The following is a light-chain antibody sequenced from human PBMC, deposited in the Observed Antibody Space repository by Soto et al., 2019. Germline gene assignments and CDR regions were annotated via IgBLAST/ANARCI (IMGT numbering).Light chain of an antibody. Sequence: NFMLTQPHSVSESPGKTVTISCTRSSGSIASNYVQWYQQRPGSAPTPVIYEDNERPSGVPDRFSGSIDSSSNSASLTISGLKTYGEGDYFWQSYHSGNVVFGGGTKLTVL. J-gene: IGLJ2*01. V-gene: IGLV6-57*04. CDR3: QSYHSGNVV. CDR2: EDN. CDR1: SGSIASNY.